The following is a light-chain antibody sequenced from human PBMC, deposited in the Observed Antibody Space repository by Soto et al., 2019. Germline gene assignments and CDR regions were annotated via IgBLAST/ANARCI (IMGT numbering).Light chain of an antibody. CDR1: QSLLHITGETF. V-gene: IGKV2D-29*02. J-gene: IGKJ5*01. CDR3: MQSTQLPPT. Sequence: DVVMTQTPLSLSVAPGQPASISCKSSQSLLHITGETFLFWYLQKPGQSPQLLIYEVSTRVSGVPERFSGSGSGTDFTLEISRVETDDGGIYYCMQSTQLPPTFGQGTRLGIE. CDR2: EVS.